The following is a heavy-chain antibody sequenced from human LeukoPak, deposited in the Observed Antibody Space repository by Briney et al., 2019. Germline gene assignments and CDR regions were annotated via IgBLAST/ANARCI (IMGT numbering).Heavy chain of an antibody. CDR1: GFTFSSHG. Sequence: TGGSLRLSCAASGFTFSSHGMHWVRQAPGKGLEWVAVIWYDGSYKYYADSVKGRFTISRDNSNSTLYLQMNSLGAEDTAVYYCAGDKSTSCYYFDYWGQGTLVTVSS. CDR2: IWYDGSYK. J-gene: IGHJ4*02. V-gene: IGHV3-33*01. CDR3: AGDKSTSCYYFDY. D-gene: IGHD2-2*01.